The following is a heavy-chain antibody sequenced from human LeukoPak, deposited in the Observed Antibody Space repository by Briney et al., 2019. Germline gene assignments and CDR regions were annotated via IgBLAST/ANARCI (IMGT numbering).Heavy chain of an antibody. CDR2: IIPIFGTA. V-gene: IGHV1-69*13. CDR3: ARSMIVVVISGSFDY. Sequence: ASVKVSCKASGYTFTGYYMHWVRQAPGQGLEWMGGIIPIFGTANYAQKFQGRVTITADESTSTAYMELSSLRSEDTAVYYCARSMIVVVISGSFDYWGQGTLVTVSS. J-gene: IGHJ4*02. D-gene: IGHD3-22*01. CDR1: GYTFTGYY.